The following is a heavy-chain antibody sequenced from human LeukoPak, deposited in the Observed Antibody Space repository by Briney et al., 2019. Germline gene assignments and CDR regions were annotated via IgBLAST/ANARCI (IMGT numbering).Heavy chain of an antibody. V-gene: IGHV3-7*01. Sequence: PGGSLRLSCAASGFTFSSYWMSWVRQAPGKGLEWVANIKQDGSEKYYVDSVKGRFTISRDNAKNSLYLQMNSLRAEDTAVYYCARGSATVTAYGMDVWGQGTTVTVSS. CDR3: ARGSATVTAYGMDV. D-gene: IGHD4-17*01. J-gene: IGHJ6*02. CDR2: IKQDGSEK. CDR1: GFTFSSYW.